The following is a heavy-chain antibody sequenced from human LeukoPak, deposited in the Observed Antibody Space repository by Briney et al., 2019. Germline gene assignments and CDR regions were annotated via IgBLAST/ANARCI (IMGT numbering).Heavy chain of an antibody. J-gene: IGHJ3*02. V-gene: IGHV4-4*07. CDR3: ARDGVLVTLDAFDI. D-gene: IGHD3-9*01. Sequence: SETLSLTCTVSGGSISSYYWSWIRQPAGKGLEWLGRIYTSGSTNYNPPLKSRVTMSVDTYKNQFSLKLSSVTAADTAVYYCARDGVLVTLDAFDIWGQGTMVTVSS. CDR1: GGSISSYY. CDR2: IYTSGST.